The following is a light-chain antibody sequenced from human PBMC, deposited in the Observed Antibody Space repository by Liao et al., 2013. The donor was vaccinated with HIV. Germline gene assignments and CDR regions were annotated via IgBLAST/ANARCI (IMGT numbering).Light chain of an antibody. J-gene: IGLJ2*01. V-gene: IGLV3-25*03. CDR3: QAWDSSTAVV. CDR1: ALPKQY. Sequence: SYELTQPPSLSLSPGQTARITCSGDALPKQYAYWYQQKPGRAPVLLIYKDNERPSGIAERVSGSSSGTTATLTIGGVQAEDEADYYCQAWDSSTAVVFGGGTKLTVL. CDR2: KDN.